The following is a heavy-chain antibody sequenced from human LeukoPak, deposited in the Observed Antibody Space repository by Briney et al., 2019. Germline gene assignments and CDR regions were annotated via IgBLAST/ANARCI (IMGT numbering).Heavy chain of an antibody. V-gene: IGHV1-46*03. CDR3: ARGRRGTSCYRCALDY. Sequence: ASVKVSCKASGDTFTSYYMHWVRQAPGQGLEWMGIINPSGGSTSYAQKFQGRVTMTRDTSTSTVYMELSSLRSEDTAVYYCARGRRGTSCYRCALDYWGQGTLVTVSS. D-gene: IGHD2-2*02. CDR2: INPSGGST. J-gene: IGHJ4*02. CDR1: GDTFTSYY.